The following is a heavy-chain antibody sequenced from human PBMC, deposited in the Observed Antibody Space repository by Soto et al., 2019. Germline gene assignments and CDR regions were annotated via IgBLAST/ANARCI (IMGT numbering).Heavy chain of an antibody. CDR2: IYYSGST. D-gene: IGHD5-18*01. Sequence: QVQLQESGPGLVKPSQTLSLTCTVSGGSISSGGYYWSWIRQHPGKGLEWIGYIYYSGSTYYNPSLMCLVTISVDTSKNQFSLKLSSVTAADTAVYYCASRGYSYGYLDYWGQGTLVTVSS. CDR1: GGSISSGGYY. CDR3: ASRGYSYGYLDY. J-gene: IGHJ4*02. V-gene: IGHV4-31*01.